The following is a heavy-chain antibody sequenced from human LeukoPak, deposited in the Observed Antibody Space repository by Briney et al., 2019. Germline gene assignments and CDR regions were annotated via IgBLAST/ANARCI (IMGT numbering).Heavy chain of an antibody. J-gene: IGHJ4*02. V-gene: IGHV4-30-2*06. CDR1: GAPLTTSYS. CDR3: ATAEVGDYFDY. Sequence: PSQTLSLACTVSGAPLTTSYSWTWIRRSPGKGLEWIAYIYHTGTTYYNPSLKSRATLSVDMSKNQFSLRLTSVAAADTAVYYCATAEVGDYFDYWGQGILVTVSS. CDR2: IYHTGTT. D-gene: IGHD1-26*01.